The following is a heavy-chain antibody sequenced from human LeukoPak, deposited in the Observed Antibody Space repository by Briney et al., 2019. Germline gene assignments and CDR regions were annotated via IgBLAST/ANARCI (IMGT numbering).Heavy chain of an antibody. CDR1: GGSINSYY. J-gene: IGHJ4*02. V-gene: IGHV4-4*07. CDR2: IYSSGST. CDR3: ARGGKATVVTM. Sequence: PSETLSLTCTVSGGSINSYYWSWIRQPAGKGLEWIGRIYSSGSTNYNPSLKSRVSMSVDTSKNQFSLKLTSVTAADTAVYYCARGGKATVVTMWGQGILVTVSS. D-gene: IGHD4-23*01.